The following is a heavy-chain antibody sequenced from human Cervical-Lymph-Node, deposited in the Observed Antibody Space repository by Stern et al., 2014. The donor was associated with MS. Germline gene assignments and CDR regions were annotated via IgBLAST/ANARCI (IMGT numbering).Heavy chain of an antibody. D-gene: IGHD3-3*01. CDR2: IYPGESDT. CDR1: GYSFTSYW. CDR3: ARHENDFTFDY. J-gene: IGHJ4*02. V-gene: IGHV5-51*01. Sequence: EVQLVESGAAVKKPGESLKLSCKGSGYSFTSYWMGWVRQMPGKGLEWMGSIYPGESDTRHRPSLQGQDTISHDKPITTAYLQWISLKASDPAMYYCARHENDFTFDYWGQGTLVTVSS.